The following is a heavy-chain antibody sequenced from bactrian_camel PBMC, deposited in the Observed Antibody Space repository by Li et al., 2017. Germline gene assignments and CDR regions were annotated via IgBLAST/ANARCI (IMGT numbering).Heavy chain of an antibody. CDR1: GFTVSRYY. Sequence: QLVESGGGLVQPGGSLRLSCEASGFTVSRYYMSWVRQAPGNECELVSTLDTVGTTYYADSAKGRFTISKNNAKNTVYLQMNSLKSDDTAMYYCATVDYSGGDFWGQGTQVTVS. V-gene: IGHV3S40*01. CDR3: ATVDYSGGDF. D-gene: IGHD2*01. CDR2: LDTVGTT. J-gene: IGHJ4*01.